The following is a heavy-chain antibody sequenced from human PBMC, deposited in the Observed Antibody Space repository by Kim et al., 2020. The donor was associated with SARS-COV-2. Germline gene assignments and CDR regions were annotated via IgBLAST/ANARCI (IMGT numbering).Heavy chain of an antibody. J-gene: IGHJ4*02. V-gene: IGHV3-11*01. CDR1: GFTFSDYY. D-gene: IGHD6-13*01. Sequence: GGSLRLSCAASGFTFSDYYMSWIRQAPGKGLEWVSYISSSGSTIYYADSVKGRFTISRDNAKNSLYLQMNSLRAEDTAVYYCARGFTPRMLYQGIAAAGTYDYWGQGTLVTVSS. CDR2: ISSSGSTI. CDR3: ARGFTPRMLYQGIAAAGTYDY.